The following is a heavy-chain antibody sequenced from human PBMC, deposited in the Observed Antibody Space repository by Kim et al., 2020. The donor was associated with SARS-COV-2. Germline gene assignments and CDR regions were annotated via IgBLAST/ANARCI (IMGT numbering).Heavy chain of an antibody. CDR3: ARYSTSWSHFDY. J-gene: IGHJ4*02. V-gene: IGHV4-59*10. D-gene: IGHD6-13*01. Sequence: NYSPSRRSRVSMSVDRSKGQFSLRMNSVTAADTAVYYCARYSTSWSHFDYWGRGTLVTVSS.